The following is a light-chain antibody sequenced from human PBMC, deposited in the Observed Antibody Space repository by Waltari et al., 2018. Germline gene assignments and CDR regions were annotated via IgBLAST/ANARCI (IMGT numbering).Light chain of an antibody. CDR3: QQYNNWRT. J-gene: IGKJ2*01. CDR2: GAS. CDR1: QSISRN. Sequence: EILMTQSPATLSVSPGERATLSCRASQSISRNLAWYQQKPGQAPRLLIYGASTKAPGIPARFSGSWSGTEFTLTISSLQSEDFAVYYCQQYNNWRTFGQGTKLEI. V-gene: IGKV3-15*01.